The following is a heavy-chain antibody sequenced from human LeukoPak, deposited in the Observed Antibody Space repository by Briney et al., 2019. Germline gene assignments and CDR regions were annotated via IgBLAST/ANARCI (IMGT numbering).Heavy chain of an antibody. CDR1: GGSFSGYY. CDR2: INHSGST. CDR3: ATSSTSPYNWFDP. V-gene: IGHV4-34*01. D-gene: IGHD2-2*01. Sequence: SETLSLTCAVYGGSFSGYYWSWIRKPPGKGLEWIGEINHSGSTNYNPSLKSRVTISVDTSKNQFSLKLSSVTAADTAVYYCATSSTSPYNWFDPWGQGTLVTVSS. J-gene: IGHJ5*02.